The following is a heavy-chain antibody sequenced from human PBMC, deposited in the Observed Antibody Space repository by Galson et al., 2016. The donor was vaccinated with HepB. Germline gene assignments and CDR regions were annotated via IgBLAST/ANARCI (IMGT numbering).Heavy chain of an antibody. CDR1: GLTFSSYP. V-gene: IGHV3-23*01. D-gene: IGHD6-13*01. J-gene: IGHJ6*02. CDR3: AKEGQQLAQHLNDYGMDV. Sequence: SLRLSCAGSGLTFSSYPMTWVRKAPGKGLEWVSAISDRGVSTYYADSVKGRFTIPRDNSKNTLYLQMNSLRAEDTAVYYCAKEGQQLAQHLNDYGMDVWGQGTTVTVSS. CDR2: ISDRGVST.